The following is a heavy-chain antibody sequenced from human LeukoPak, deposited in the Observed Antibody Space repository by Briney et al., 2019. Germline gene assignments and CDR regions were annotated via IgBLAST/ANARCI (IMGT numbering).Heavy chain of an antibody. D-gene: IGHD5-18*01. CDR2: INHSGST. Sequence: SETLSLTCAAYGGSFSGYYWSWIRQPPGKGLEWIGEINHSGSTNYNPSLKSRVTISVDTSKNQFSLKLSSVTAADTAVYYCAREVDTANGQGFDYWGQGTLVTVSS. CDR1: GGSFSGYY. CDR3: AREVDTANGQGFDY. J-gene: IGHJ4*02. V-gene: IGHV4-34*01.